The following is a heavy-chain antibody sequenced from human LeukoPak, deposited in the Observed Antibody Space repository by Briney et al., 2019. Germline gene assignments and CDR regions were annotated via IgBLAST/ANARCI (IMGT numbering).Heavy chain of an antibody. CDR1: GDSISRYY. J-gene: IGHJ4*02. V-gene: IGHV4-59*01. CDR2: VHYSGTI. D-gene: IGHD3-22*01. Sequence: SETLSLTCTVSGDSISRYYWSWVRQSPGKGLEWIGYVHYSGTISHNPSLQSRITMSVDTSKNQFSLRLSSVTAADTAVYYCARVKYYYDGSAYSAFYYFDYWGQGTLVTVSS. CDR3: ARVKYYYDGSAYSAFYYFDY.